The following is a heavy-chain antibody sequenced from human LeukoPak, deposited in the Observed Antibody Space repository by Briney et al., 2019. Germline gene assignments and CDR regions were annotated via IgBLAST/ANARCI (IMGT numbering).Heavy chain of an antibody. CDR2: MYYSGST. D-gene: IGHD3-10*01. Sequence: SETLSLTCTVSGGSIDSGGYYWGWIRQPPGKGLEWIGSMYYSGSTYYNPSLKSRVTISVDTSRDQFSLKLRSVTAADTAVYYCARTLHYYGSGSYCFDYWGQGTLVTVSS. CDR1: GGSIDSGGYY. CDR3: ARTLHYYGSGSYCFDY. J-gene: IGHJ4*02. V-gene: IGHV4-39*07.